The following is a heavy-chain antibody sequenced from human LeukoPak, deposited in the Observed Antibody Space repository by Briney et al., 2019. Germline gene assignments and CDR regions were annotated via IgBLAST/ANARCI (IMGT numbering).Heavy chain of an antibody. CDR1: GITLCNYG. Sequence: RGSPRLSCVDPGITLCNYGMRCVPPTPGRRLERVSRISDRGSRTHYADSVKSPFSISPDPPQNTLCLQMNSLRAEDTAVYFCAKRGVEIRVILVGFHEEADYFDSWGQGALVTVSS. V-gene: IGHV3-23*01. D-gene: IGHD3-16*02. CDR2: ISDRGSRT. CDR3: AKRGVEIRVILVGFHEEADYFDS. J-gene: IGHJ4*02.